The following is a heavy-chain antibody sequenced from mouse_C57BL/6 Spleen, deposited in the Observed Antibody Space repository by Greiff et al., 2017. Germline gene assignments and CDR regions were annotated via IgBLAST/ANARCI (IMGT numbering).Heavy chain of an antibody. D-gene: IGHD3-2*02. Sequence: QVQLQQPGAELVMPGASVKLSCKASGYTFTSYWMHWVKQRPGQGLEWIGEIDPSDSYTNYNQKFKGKSTLTVDKSSSTAYMQLSSLTSEDSAGYYCARGGPTAQATFAYWGQGTLVTVSA. CDR1: GYTFTSYW. CDR2: IDPSDSYT. J-gene: IGHJ3*01. V-gene: IGHV1-69*01. CDR3: ARGGPTAQATFAY.